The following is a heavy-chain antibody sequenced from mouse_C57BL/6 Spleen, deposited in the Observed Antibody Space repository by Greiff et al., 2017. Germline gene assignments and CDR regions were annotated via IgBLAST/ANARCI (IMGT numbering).Heavy chain of an antibody. CDR1: GYTFTSYW. CDR2: IYPGNSDT. Sequence: EVQRVESGTVLARPGASVKMSCKTSGYTFTSYWMHWVKQRPGQGLEWIGAIYPGNSDTSYNQKFKGKAKLTAVTSASTAYMELSSLTNEDSAVYYCTRDDNNPLYAMDYWGQGTSVTVSS. J-gene: IGHJ4*01. V-gene: IGHV1-5*01. CDR3: TRDDNNPLYAMDY. D-gene: IGHD6-1*01.